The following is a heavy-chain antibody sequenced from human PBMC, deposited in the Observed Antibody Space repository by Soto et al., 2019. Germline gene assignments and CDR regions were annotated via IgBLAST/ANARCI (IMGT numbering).Heavy chain of an antibody. CDR1: GFTFSGYA. CDR2: ISGSGGST. D-gene: IGHD3-22*01. V-gene: IGHV3-23*01. Sequence: LRLSCAASGFTFSGYAMSWVRQAPGKGLEWVSAISGSGGSTYYADSVKGRFTISRDNSKNTLYLQMNSLRAEDTAVYYCAKFDDSSGYQAAFDIWGQGTMVTVSS. CDR3: AKFDDSSGYQAAFDI. J-gene: IGHJ3*02.